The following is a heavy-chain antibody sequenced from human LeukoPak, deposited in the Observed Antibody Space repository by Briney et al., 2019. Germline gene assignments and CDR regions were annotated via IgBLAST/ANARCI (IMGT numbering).Heavy chain of an antibody. V-gene: IGHV3-48*03. Sequence: GGSLRLSCAASGFTFSSYEMNWIRQAPGKGLEWLSYISSSGSTVYYADSVKGRFTISRDNGKNSLYLQMNSLRAEDTAVYYCARGYYYDSTGYNPFDYWGQGALVTVSS. CDR2: ISSSGSTV. CDR1: GFTFSSYE. CDR3: ARGYYYDSTGYNPFDY. J-gene: IGHJ4*02. D-gene: IGHD3-22*01.